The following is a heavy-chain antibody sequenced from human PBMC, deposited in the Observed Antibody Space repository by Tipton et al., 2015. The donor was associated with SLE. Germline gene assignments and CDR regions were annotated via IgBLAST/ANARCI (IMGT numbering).Heavy chain of an antibody. CDR2: INHSGRT. CDR1: GGSFSGYY. D-gene: IGHD3-10*01. CDR3: ARGVWFGELRGRAFDI. V-gene: IGHV4-34*01. Sequence: TLSLTCAVYGGSFSGYYWSWIRQPPGKGLEWIGEINHSGRTNYNPSLKSRVTISVDTSKNQFSLKLSSVTAADTAVYYCARGVWFGELRGRAFDIWGQGTMVTVSS. J-gene: IGHJ3*02.